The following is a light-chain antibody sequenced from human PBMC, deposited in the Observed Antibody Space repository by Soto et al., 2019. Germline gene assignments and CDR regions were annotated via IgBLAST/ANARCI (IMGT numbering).Light chain of an antibody. CDR3: QQCDRSPWT. J-gene: IGKJ1*01. Sequence: EIVLTQSPGTLSLSPGESATLSFSASQTINSNYLVWFQQKPGQAPRLLIYGASSRATGIPDRFSGSGSGTDFTLTISSLEPEDFAVYYCQQCDRSPWTFGQGTKVDI. CDR1: QTINSNY. V-gene: IGKV3-20*01. CDR2: GAS.